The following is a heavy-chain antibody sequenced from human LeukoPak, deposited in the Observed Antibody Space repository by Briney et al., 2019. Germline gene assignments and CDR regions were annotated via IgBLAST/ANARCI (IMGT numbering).Heavy chain of an antibody. Sequence: PGGSLRLSCAASGFAFKNYAMNWVRQAPGKGLQWVSVISSRGDDTYYADALKGRFTVSRDNSKNTVYLQMNSLRAEDTAVYYCAKGLNWGSTFEAFDIWGRGTVVTVSS. D-gene: IGHD7-27*01. CDR3: AKGLNWGSTFEAFDI. CDR1: GFAFKNYA. V-gene: IGHV3-23*01. CDR2: ISSRGDDT. J-gene: IGHJ3*02.